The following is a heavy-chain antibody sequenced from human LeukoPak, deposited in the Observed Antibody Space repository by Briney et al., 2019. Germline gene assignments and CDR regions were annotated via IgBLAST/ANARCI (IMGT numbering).Heavy chain of an antibody. CDR2: ISSSSSSI. CDR1: GFTFSSYN. J-gene: IGHJ4*02. V-gene: IGHV3-48*01. Sequence: GGSLRLSCAASGFTFSSYNMNWVRQAPGKGLEWVSHISSSSSSIKYADSVKGRFTISRDNAKITLYLQMNSLRAEDTAVYYCARDSMAYGIHDYWGQGTLVTVSS. D-gene: IGHD1-14*01. CDR3: ARDSMAYGIHDY.